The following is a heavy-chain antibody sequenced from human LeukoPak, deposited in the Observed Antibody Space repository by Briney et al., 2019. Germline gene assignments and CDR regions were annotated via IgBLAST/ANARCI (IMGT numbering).Heavy chain of an antibody. CDR1: GFTFSTYV. D-gene: IGHD3-22*01. V-gene: IGHV3-23*01. J-gene: IGHJ4*02. CDR3: ARDHYDSSGYLFDY. CDR2: ISGSGGST. Sequence: GGSLRLSCAASGFTFSTYVVNWVRQAPGKGLEWVSAISGSGGSTYYADSVKGRFTISRDNSKNTPYLQMNSLRAEDTAVYYCARDHYDSSGYLFDYWGQGTLVTVSS.